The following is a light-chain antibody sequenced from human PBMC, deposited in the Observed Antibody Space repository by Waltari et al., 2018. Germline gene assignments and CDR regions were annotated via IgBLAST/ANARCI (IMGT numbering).Light chain of an antibody. CDR2: GSS. J-gene: IGKJ3*01. CDR3: QQYNNWPPLT. CDR1: QSVSSN. V-gene: IGKV3-15*01. Sequence: EIVMTQSPATLSVSPGERATLSCRASQSVSSNLAWYQPKPGQAPRLLIYGSSTRATGIPARFSGSGSGTEFTLTISGLQSEDFAVYYCQQYNNWPPLTFGPGTKVDIK.